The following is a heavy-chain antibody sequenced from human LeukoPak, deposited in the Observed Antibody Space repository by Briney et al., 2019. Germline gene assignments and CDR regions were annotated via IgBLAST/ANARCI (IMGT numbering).Heavy chain of an antibody. Sequence: SQTLSLTCTVSGGSISSGGYYWSWIRQHPGKGLEWIGYIYYSGSTYYNPSLKSRVTISVDTSKNQFFLKLSSVTAADTAVYYCARDRGPLGYYDSSGYDIWGQGTMVTVSS. CDR2: IYYSGST. CDR1: GGSISSGGYY. J-gene: IGHJ3*02. CDR3: ARDRGPLGYYDSSGYDI. D-gene: IGHD3-22*01. V-gene: IGHV4-31*03.